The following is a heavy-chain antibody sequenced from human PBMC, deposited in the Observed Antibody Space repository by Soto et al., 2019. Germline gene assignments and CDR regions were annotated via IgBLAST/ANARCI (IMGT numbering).Heavy chain of an antibody. CDR3: AKAPTYDWNPVSGLDV. J-gene: IGHJ6*02. V-gene: IGHV1-69*13. CDR1: GGTFSSYA. D-gene: IGHD1-20*01. CDR2: IIPIFGTA. Sequence: SVKVSCKASGGTFSSYAISWVRQAPGQGLEWMGGIIPIFGTANYAQKFQGRVTITADESTSTAYMELSSLRAEDTALYYCAKAPTYDWNPVSGLDVWGQGTTVTV.